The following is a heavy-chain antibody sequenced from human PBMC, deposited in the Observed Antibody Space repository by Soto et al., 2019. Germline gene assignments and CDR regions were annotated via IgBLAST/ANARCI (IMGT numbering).Heavy chain of an antibody. V-gene: IGHV5-10-1*01. D-gene: IGHD2-8*01. CDR1: GYSFTSYW. J-gene: IGHJ5*02. CDR2: IDPSDSYT. Sequence: PVESLKISCKGSGYSFTSYWISWVRQIPGKGLEWMGRIDPSDSYTNYSPSFQGHVTISADKSISTAYLQWSSLKASDAAMYYCARRMVYCTNGVCPATGVNWCEPWGKGNMVSVSS. CDR3: ARRMVYCTNGVCPATGVNWCEP.